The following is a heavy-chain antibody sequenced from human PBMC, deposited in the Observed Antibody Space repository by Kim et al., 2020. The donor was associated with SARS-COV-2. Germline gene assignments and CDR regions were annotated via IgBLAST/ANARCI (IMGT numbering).Heavy chain of an antibody. D-gene: IGHD6-13*01. Sequence: GGSLRLSCAASGFTFGDYAMHWVRQAPGKGLEWVSGISWNSGSIGYADSVKGRFTISRDNAKNSLYLQMNSLRAEDTALYYCAKDLIAAAGTRFDYYYGMDVWGQGTTVTVSS. J-gene: IGHJ6*02. V-gene: IGHV3-9*01. CDR3: AKDLIAAAGTRFDYYYGMDV. CDR1: GFTFGDYA. CDR2: ISWNSGSI.